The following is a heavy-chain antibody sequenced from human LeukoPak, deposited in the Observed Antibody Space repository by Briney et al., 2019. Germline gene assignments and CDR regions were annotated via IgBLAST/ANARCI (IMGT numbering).Heavy chain of an antibody. CDR1: GYSFTSYW. J-gene: IGHJ4*02. D-gene: IGHD5-24*01. V-gene: IGHV5-51*01. Sequence: GESLKISCKGSGYSFTSYWIGWVRQMPGKGLEWMGIIYPGDSDTRYSPSFQGQVTISADKSISTAYLQWSSLKASDTAMYYCARLDTEGEVEMATISDYWGQGTLVTVSS. CDR2: IYPGDSDT. CDR3: ARLDTEGEVEMATISDY.